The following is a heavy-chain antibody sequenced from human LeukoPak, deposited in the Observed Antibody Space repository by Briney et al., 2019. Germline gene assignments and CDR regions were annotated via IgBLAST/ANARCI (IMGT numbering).Heavy chain of an antibody. CDR1: GYTFTGYY. CDR3: ARVVDRRSGSLGY. CDR2: INPNSGGT. V-gene: IGHV1-2*02. D-gene: IGHD1-26*01. J-gene: IGHJ4*02. Sequence: ASVKVSCKASGYTFTGYYMHWVRQAPGQGLEWMGWINPNSGGTNYAQKFQGRVTMTRDTSISTAYMELSRLRSDDTAVYYCARVVDRRSGSLGYWGQGTLVTVSS.